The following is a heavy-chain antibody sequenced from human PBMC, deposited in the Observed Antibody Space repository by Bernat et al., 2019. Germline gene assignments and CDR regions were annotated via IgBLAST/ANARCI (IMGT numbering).Heavy chain of an antibody. CDR2: IKSKTDGGTT. J-gene: IGHJ6*03. V-gene: IGHV3-15*01. CDR3: ARGTSTSAPYMDV. Sequence: EVQLLESGGGLVQPGGSLRLSCAASGFTFSNAWMSWVRQAPGKGLEWVGRIKSKTDGGTTDYAAPVKGRFTISRDDSKNTLYLQMNSLRAEDTAVYYCARGTSTSAPYMDVWGKGTTVTVSS. CDR1: GFTFSNAW.